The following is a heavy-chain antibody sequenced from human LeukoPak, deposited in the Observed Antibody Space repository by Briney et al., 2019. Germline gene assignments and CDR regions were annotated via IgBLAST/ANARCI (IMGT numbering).Heavy chain of an antibody. D-gene: IGHD2-15*01. CDR1: GFTFSGYA. CDR3: AKSSYCSGDNCYYYFDY. J-gene: IGHJ4*02. CDR2: ISYDGSNK. Sequence: GGSQRLSCAASGFTFSGYAMHWVRQAPGKGLEWVAVISYDGSNKFYADSVKGRFTISRDNSKNTLDLQMNSLRVEDTAVYYCAKSSYCSGDNCYYYFDYWGQGTLVTVSS. V-gene: IGHV3-30*18.